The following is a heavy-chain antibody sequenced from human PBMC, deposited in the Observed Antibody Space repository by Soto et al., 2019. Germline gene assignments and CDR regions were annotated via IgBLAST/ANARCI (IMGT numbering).Heavy chain of an antibody. V-gene: IGHV3-30*03. Sequence: QAQLVESGGGVVQPGRSLRLSCAASGFAFSSYGMHWVRQAPGTGLEWVAVISYDGSLQHYADSVKGRFTISRDNSKNMVLLQMSSLRAEDTAVYYCVSERGYGHASAPYSWGQGTLVSVSS. J-gene: IGHJ4*02. CDR1: GFAFSSYG. D-gene: IGHD5-18*01. CDR3: VSERGYGHASAPYS. CDR2: ISYDGSLQ.